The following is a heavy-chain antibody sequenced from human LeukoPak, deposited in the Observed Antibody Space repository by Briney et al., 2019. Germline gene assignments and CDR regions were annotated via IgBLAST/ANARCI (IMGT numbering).Heavy chain of an antibody. CDR2: INPSGGST. CDR1: GYTFTSYD. V-gene: IGHV1-46*01. Sequence: ASVKVSCKASGYTFTSYDINWVRQATRQGLEWMGIINPSGGSTSYAQKFQGRVTMTTDTSTSTAYMELRSLRSDDTAVYYCARVGSGSYLYYYYYYMDVWGKGTTVTVSS. D-gene: IGHD1-26*01. J-gene: IGHJ6*03. CDR3: ARVGSGSYLYYYYYYMDV.